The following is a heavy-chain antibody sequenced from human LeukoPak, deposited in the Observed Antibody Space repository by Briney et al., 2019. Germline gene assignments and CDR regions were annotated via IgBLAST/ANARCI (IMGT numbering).Heavy chain of an antibody. CDR2: IRQNGGEI. CDR3: TRDTGGIGRYPDY. CDR1: GFTFRNYW. V-gene: IGHV3-7*01. D-gene: IGHD3-16*02. J-gene: IGHJ4*02. Sequence: GGSLRLSCAASGFTFRNYWMTWVRQTPGKGLEWVANIRQNGGEICYSDSVKGRFTISRDNAKNSLYLQMNSLRVEDTGVYYCTRDTGGIGRYPDYWSQGTLVTVSS.